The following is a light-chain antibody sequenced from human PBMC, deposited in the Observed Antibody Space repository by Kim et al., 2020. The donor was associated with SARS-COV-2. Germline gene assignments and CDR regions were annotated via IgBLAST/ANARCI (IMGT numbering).Light chain of an antibody. CDR1: SLRSYY. V-gene: IGLV3-19*01. CDR2: GKN. Sequence: AWGRTVRITCQGDSLRSYYASWYQQKPGQAPVLVIYGKNNRPSGIPDRFSGSSSGNTASLTITGAQAEDEADYYCNSRDSSGNHAVFGGGTQLTVL. J-gene: IGLJ7*01. CDR3: NSRDSSGNHAV.